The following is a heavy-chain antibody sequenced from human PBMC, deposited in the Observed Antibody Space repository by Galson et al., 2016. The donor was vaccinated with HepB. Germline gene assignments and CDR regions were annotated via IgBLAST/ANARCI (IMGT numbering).Heavy chain of an antibody. CDR2: IIPVFGTA. J-gene: IGHJ4*02. Sequence: SVKVSCKASGGTFRSYAISWVRQAPGQGLEWMGGIIPVFGTANYAQRFLGRVTITADESTSTAYMELSSLRSEDTAVYYCNCKSAGFYFWGQGTLVTVSS. CDR1: GGTFRSYA. CDR3: NCKSAGFYF. D-gene: IGHD2/OR15-2a*01. V-gene: IGHV1-69*13.